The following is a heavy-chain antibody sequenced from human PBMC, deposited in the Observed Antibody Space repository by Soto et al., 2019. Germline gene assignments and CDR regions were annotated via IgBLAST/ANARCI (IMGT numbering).Heavy chain of an antibody. Sequence: RLSCAASGFTFDDYAMHWVRQAPGKGLEWVSGISWNSGSIGYADSVKGRFTISRDNAKNSLYLQMNSLRAEDTALYYCAKDIPLGGMDVWGQGTTVTVYS. CDR1: GFTFDDYA. CDR2: ISWNSGSI. J-gene: IGHJ6*02. V-gene: IGHV3-9*01. CDR3: AKDIPLGGMDV.